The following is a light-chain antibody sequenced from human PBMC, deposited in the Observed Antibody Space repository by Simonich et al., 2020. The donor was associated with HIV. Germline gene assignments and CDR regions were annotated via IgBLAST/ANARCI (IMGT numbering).Light chain of an antibody. CDR1: QSLSSN. CDR3: QQYNNWPLF. V-gene: IGKV3-15*01. Sequence: EIVMTQSPATLSVSPGERVTLSCRASQSLSSNLAWYQQKPGQAPRLLIYGASTRATGIPARFSGSGSGTEFTLTINSMQSEDFAVYYCQQYNNWPLFFGQGTKLEIK. J-gene: IGKJ2*01. CDR2: GAS.